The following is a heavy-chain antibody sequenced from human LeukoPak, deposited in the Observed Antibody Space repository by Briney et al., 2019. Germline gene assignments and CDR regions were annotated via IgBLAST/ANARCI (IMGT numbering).Heavy chain of an antibody. CDR2: ISDSGDYT. Sequence: PGGSLRLSCAASGFTFSNNWMSWVRQAPGQGLEWVSVISDSGDYTSYADSVRGRFTISRDNSRNTLYLQMISLRPEDTAVYYCAKDTSIGKYCTNGVCSPFDYWGQGTLVTVSS. CDR3: AKDTSIGKYCTNGVCSPFDY. J-gene: IGHJ4*02. CDR1: GFTFSNNW. V-gene: IGHV3-23*01. D-gene: IGHD2-8*01.